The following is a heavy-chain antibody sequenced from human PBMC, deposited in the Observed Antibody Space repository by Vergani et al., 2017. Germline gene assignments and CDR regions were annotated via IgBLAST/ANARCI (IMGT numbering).Heavy chain of an antibody. D-gene: IGHD6-13*01. V-gene: IGHV4-59*01. Sequence: QVQLQESGPGLVKPSETLSLTCTVSGGSISSYYWSWIRQPPGKGLEWIGYIYYSGSTNYNPSLKSRVTISVDTSKNQFSLKLSSVTAADTAVYYCARGIVRGIHYYYYMDVWGKGTTATVSS. CDR2: IYYSGST. CDR1: GGSISSYY. CDR3: ARGIVRGIHYYYYMDV. J-gene: IGHJ6*03.